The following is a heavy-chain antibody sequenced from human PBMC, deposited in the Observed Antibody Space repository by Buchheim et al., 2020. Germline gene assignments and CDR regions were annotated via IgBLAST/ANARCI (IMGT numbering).Heavy chain of an antibody. CDR3: ARASYYYDSSGLYYYYYGMDV. D-gene: IGHD3-22*01. J-gene: IGHJ6*02. CDR2: IYYSGST. Sequence: QVQLQESGPGLVKPSQTLSLTCTVSGGSISSGDYYWSWIRQPPGKGLEWIGYIYYSGSTYYNPSLKSRVTISVDTSKNQFSLKLSSVTAADTAVYYCARASYYYDSSGLYYYYYGMDVWGQGTT. CDR1: GGSISSGDYY. V-gene: IGHV4-30-4*01.